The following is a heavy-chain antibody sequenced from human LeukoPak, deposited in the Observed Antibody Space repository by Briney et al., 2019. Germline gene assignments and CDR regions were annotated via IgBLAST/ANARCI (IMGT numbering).Heavy chain of an antibody. CDR1: GGSISSYY. Sequence: KTSETLSPTCTVSGGSISSYYWSWIRQPPGKGLEWIGYVYYSGSTNYNPSLKSRVTISVDTSKNQFSLKLSSVTAADTAVYYCARGDYGDYVWGQGTLVTVSS. D-gene: IGHD4-17*01. CDR2: VYYSGST. V-gene: IGHV4-59*01. CDR3: ARGDYGDYV. J-gene: IGHJ4*02.